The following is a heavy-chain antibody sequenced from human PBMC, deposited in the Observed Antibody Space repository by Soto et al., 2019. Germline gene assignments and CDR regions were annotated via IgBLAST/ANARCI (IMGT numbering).Heavy chain of an antibody. V-gene: IGHV1-18*01. D-gene: IGHD3-22*01. J-gene: IGHJ4*02. CDR3: ARGLLGDDGSGFAGY. CDR1: GYTFTSYG. CDR2: ISAYNGNT. Sequence: QVQLVQSGAEVKKPGASVKVSCKASGYTFTSYGISWVRQAPGQGLEWMGWISAYNGNTNYVQKLKGRVTMTTDTSTSISYMELRSLRSDDTAVYYCARGLLGDDGSGFAGYWGQGTLVTVSS.